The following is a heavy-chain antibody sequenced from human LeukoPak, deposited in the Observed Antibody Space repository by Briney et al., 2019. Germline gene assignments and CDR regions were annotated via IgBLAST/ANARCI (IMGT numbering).Heavy chain of an antibody. CDR2: IKRKTDGGTT. CDR1: GFTVSAAW. J-gene: IGHJ4*02. Sequence: PGGSLRLPCATSGFTVSAAWMTWVRQAPGKGLEWVGRIKRKTDGGTTDYAVPVKGRFTISRGDSKNTLYLQMNSLKTEDTAVYYCTTDPDNSGYDYWGQGTLVTVSS. CDR3: TTDPDNSGYDY. V-gene: IGHV3-15*01. D-gene: IGHD3-22*01.